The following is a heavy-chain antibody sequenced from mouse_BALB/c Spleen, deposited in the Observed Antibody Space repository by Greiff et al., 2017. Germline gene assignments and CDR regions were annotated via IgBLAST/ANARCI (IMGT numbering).Heavy chain of an antibody. CDR2: ISYSGST. CDR1: GYSITSDYA. CDR3: ARGGVRRYYAMDY. Sequence: EVQGVESGPGLVKPSQSLSLTCTVTGYSITSDYAWNWIRQFPGNKLEWMGYISYSGSTSYNPSLKSRISITRDTSKNQFFLQLNSVTTEDTATYDCARGGVRRYYAMDYWGQGTSVTVSS. V-gene: IGHV3-2*02. D-gene: IGHD2-14*01. J-gene: IGHJ4*01.